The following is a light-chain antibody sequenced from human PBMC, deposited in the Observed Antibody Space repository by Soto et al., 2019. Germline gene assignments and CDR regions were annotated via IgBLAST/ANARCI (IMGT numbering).Light chain of an antibody. Sequence: PGERATLSCRASQPVSRMYLSWFQQKPGQAPRLLIYGTSTRATGIPVRFSGSGSGTDFTLTISSLQPEDFAVYFCHQDFNLPWTFGQGTKVEIK. J-gene: IGKJ1*01. V-gene: IGKV3D-7*01. CDR1: QPVSRMY. CDR2: GTS. CDR3: HQDFNLPWT.